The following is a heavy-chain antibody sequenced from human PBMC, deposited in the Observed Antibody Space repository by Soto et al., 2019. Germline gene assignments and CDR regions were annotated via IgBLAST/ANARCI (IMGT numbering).Heavy chain of an antibody. D-gene: IGHD5-12*01. CDR1: GGSISSGSYY. Sequence: QLQLQESGPGLVKPSETLSLTCTVSGGSISSGSYYWGWIRQPPGKGLEWIGSIYYSGSTYYNPSLKSRVTISVDTSKNQFSLKLSSVTAADTAVYYCARPFVRRGYSGYDAFDYWGQGTLVTVSS. CDR2: IYYSGST. V-gene: IGHV4-39*01. CDR3: ARPFVRRGYSGYDAFDY. J-gene: IGHJ4*02.